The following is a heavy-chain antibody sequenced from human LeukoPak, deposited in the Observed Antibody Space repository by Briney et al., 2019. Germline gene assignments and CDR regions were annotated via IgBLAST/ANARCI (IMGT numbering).Heavy chain of an antibody. CDR1: GGSISSSSYY. J-gene: IGHJ6*02. CDR2: IYYSGST. Sequence: SETLSLTCTVSGGSISSSSYYWGWIRQPPGKGLEWIGSIYYSGSTYYNPSLKSRVTISVDTSKNQFSLKLSSVTAADTAVYYCARDPSPSKYCSGGSCYSGPGGPYYYYGMDVWGQGTTVTVSS. V-gene: IGHV4-39*07. CDR3: ARDPSPSKYCSGGSCYSGPGGPYYYYGMDV. D-gene: IGHD2-15*01.